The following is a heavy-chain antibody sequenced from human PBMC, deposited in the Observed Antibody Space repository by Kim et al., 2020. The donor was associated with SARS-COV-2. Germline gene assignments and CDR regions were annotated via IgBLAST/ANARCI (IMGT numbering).Heavy chain of an antibody. V-gene: IGHV4-39*01. J-gene: IGHJ5*02. CDR2: IYYSGST. CDR1: GGSISSSSYY. Sequence: SETLSLTCTVSGGSISSSSYYWGWIRQPPGKGLEWIGSIYYSGSTYYNPSLKSRVTISVDTSKNQFSLKLSSVTAADTAVYYCARSLGANPIGWFDPWGQGTLVTVSS. CDR3: ARSLGANPIGWFDP. D-gene: IGHD1-26*01.